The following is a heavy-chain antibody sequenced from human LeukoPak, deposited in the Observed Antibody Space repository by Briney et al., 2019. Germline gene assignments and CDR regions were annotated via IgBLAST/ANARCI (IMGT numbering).Heavy chain of an antibody. CDR3: ARHVEQWLVPGWFDP. D-gene: IGHD6-19*01. CDR1: GGSISSYY. J-gene: IGHJ5*02. Sequence: SETLSLTCTVSGGSISSYYWSWIRQPAGKGLEWIGRISPSGSTNYNPSLKSRVTMSGDTSKNQFSLNLISVTAADTAVYYCARHVEQWLVPGWFDPWGQGTLVTVSS. CDR2: ISPSGST. V-gene: IGHV4-4*07.